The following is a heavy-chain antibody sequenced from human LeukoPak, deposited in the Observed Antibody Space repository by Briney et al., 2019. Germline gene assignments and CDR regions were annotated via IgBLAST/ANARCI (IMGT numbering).Heavy chain of an antibody. J-gene: IGHJ4*02. CDR3: AKSRGSGWHPSDF. CDR2: ISYDGSNK. V-gene: IGHV3-30*18. Sequence: GGSLRLSCAASGFTFSSHGMHWVRQAPGKGLEWVAVISYDGSNKFYADSVKGRFTISRDNSKNTLYPQMNSPRAEDTAVYYCAKSRGSGWHPSDFWGQGALVTVSS. CDR1: GFTFSSHG. D-gene: IGHD6-19*01.